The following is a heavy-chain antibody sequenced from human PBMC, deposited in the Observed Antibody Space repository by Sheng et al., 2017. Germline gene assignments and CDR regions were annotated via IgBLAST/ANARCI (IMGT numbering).Heavy chain of an antibody. CDR1: GYTFTDYY. Sequence: QVQLVQSGTEVKEPGASVKVSCKASGYTFTDYYMHWLRQAPRPRGVEWSGLRSTVTAEATKYCSEPSRAGSTMTRDTSINTVYMELSSLRSDDTALYYCARGGRELFLAYWGQGALVTV. CDR2: STVTAEAT. J-gene: IGHJ4*02. CDR3: ARGGRELFLAY. D-gene: IGHD1-7*01. V-gene: IGHV1-2*02.